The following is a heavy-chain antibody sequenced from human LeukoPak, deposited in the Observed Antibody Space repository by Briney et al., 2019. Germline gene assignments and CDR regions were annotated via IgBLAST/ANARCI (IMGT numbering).Heavy chain of an antibody. CDR3: ANYRTYYDFWSGYSSPEPRPFDY. J-gene: IGHJ4*02. Sequence: GGSLRLSCAASGFTFSSYAMSWVRQAPGKGLEWVSAISGSGGSTYYADSVNGRFTISRDNSKNTRYLQMNSLRAEDTAVYYCANYRTYYDFWSGYSSPEPRPFDYWGQGTLVTVSS. V-gene: IGHV3-23*01. CDR2: ISGSGGST. D-gene: IGHD3-3*01. CDR1: GFTFSSYA.